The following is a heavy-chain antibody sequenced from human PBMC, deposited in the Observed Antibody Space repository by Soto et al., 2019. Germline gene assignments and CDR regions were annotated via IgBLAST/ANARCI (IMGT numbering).Heavy chain of an antibody. Sequence: EVQLAEYGGGLAQPGGSLRLSCAASGFTLSGYAMDWVRQAPGKGLEYVSGISSNGVGTYYANSVQGRFTISRDNSKNTVYLQIGSLRPEDMAVYYCARRARPDFYYMDVWGKATTVTVSS. J-gene: IGHJ6*03. CDR3: ARRARPDFYYMDV. V-gene: IGHV3-64*01. D-gene: IGHD6-6*01. CDR1: GFTLSGYA. CDR2: ISSNGVGT.